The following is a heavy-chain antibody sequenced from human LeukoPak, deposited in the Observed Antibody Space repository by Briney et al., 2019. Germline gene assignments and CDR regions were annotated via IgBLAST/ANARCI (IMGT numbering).Heavy chain of an antibody. CDR2: ISGSGGST. Sequence: GGSLRLSCAASGFTFSSYAMSWVRQAPGKGLEWVSAISGSGGSTYYADSVKGRFTISRDNSKNTLYLQMNSLRAEDTAVYYCARDKGYDFWSAYLDAFDIWGQGTMVTVSS. J-gene: IGHJ3*02. CDR3: ARDKGYDFWSAYLDAFDI. V-gene: IGHV3-23*01. D-gene: IGHD3-3*01. CDR1: GFTFSSYA.